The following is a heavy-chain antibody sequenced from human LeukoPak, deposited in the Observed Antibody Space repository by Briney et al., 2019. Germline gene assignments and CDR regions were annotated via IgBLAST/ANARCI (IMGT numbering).Heavy chain of an antibody. CDR3: ARDCWTGYYDSSGYCVY. D-gene: IGHD3-22*01. J-gene: IGHJ4*02. V-gene: IGHV3-7*05. Sequence: GGSLRLSCAASGFTFSSYRMSWVRQAPGKGLEWVANIKQDGSEKYYVDSVKGRFTISRDNAKNSLYLQMNSLRAEDTAVYYCARDCWTGYYDSSGYCVYWGQGTLVTVSS. CDR1: GFTFSSYR. CDR2: IKQDGSEK.